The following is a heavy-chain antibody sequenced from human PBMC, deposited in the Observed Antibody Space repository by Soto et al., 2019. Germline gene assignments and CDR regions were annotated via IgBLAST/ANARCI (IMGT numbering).Heavy chain of an antibody. V-gene: IGHV4-30-2*01. Sequence: PSETLSLTCAVSGGSISSGGYSWSWIRQPPGKGLEWIGYIYHSGSTYYNPSLKSRVTISVDRSKNQFSLKLSSVTAADTAVYYCARVLSTVTTYYYYGMYVWGQGSTVTVSS. D-gene: IGHD4-17*01. CDR3: ARVLSTVTTYYYYGMYV. CDR1: GGSISSGGYS. J-gene: IGHJ6*02. CDR2: IYHSGST.